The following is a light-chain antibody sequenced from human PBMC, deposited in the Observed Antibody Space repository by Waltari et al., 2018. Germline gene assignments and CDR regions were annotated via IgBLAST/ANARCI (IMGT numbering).Light chain of an antibody. CDR3: LQDFNYPFT. CDR1: QAIRED. CDR2: AAS. V-gene: IGKV1-6*01. J-gene: IGKJ3*01. Sequence: AIQMTQSPSSLSASVGDRVTITCRESQAIREDLGWYQQKPGKAPKLLIYAASRLQSGVPSRFSGSGSGTDFTLTISSLQPEDFATYYCLQDFNYPFTFGPGTTVDIK.